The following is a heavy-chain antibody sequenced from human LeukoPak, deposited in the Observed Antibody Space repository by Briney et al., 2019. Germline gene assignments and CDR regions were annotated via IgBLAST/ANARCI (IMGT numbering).Heavy chain of an antibody. J-gene: IGHJ4*02. CDR1: GFTFSNYS. CDR3: ARAGGDYVWGSDRYPYYFDY. V-gene: IGHV3-48*04. Sequence: GGSLKLSCAVSGFTFSNYSINWVRQAPGKGLEWVSYISTSSSTIYYADSVKGRFTISRDNAKNSVYLQLNSLRAEDTAVYYCARAGGDYVWGSDRYPYYFDYWGQGTLVTVSS. D-gene: IGHD3-16*02. CDR2: ISTSSSTI.